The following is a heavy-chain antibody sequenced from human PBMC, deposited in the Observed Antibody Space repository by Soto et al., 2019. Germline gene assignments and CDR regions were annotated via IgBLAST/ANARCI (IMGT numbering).Heavy chain of an antibody. Sequence: VQLVESGGCVVQPGRSLRLSCAESGFTFSNYGMHCVRQAPGKGLEWVAVIWDDGNNKYYSDSVKGRFTISRDNSKDTLYLEMNRLRVEDTAVYYCARNVLGDSSGCSDYLGQGTLVTVSS. D-gene: IGHD6-19*01. CDR2: IWDDGNNK. V-gene: IGHV3-33*01. CDR3: ARNVLGDSSGCSDY. CDR1: GFTFSNYG. J-gene: IGHJ4*02.